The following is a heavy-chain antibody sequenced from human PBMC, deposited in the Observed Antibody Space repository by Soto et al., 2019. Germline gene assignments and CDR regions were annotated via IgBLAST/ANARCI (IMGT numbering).Heavy chain of an antibody. CDR1: GFTFSDHY. V-gene: IGHV3-72*01. CDR3: ARVGTSSSWYYYYYYMDV. CDR2: TRNKANSYTT. J-gene: IGHJ6*03. D-gene: IGHD6-13*01. Sequence: PGGSLRLSSTASGFTFSDHYMDWVRQAPGKGLEWVGRTRNKANSYTTEYAASVKGRFTISRDDSKNSLYLQMNSLKTEDTAVYYCARVGTSSSWYYYYYYMDVWGKGTTVTVSS.